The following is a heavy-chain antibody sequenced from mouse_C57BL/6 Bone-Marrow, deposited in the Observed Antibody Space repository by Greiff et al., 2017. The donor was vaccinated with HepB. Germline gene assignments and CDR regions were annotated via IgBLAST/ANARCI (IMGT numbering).Heavy chain of an antibody. CDR2: IRNKANNHAT. J-gene: IGHJ4*01. D-gene: IGHD1-1*01. CDR1: GFTFSDAW. CDR3: TTIYYYGSSYDAMDY. V-gene: IGHV6-6*01. Sequence: EVKVEESGGGLVQPGGSMKLSCAASGFTFSDAWMDWVRQSPEKGLEWVAEIRNKANNHATYYAESVKGRFTISRDDSKSSVYLQMNSLRAEDTGIYYCTTIYYYGSSYDAMDYWGQGTSVTVSS.